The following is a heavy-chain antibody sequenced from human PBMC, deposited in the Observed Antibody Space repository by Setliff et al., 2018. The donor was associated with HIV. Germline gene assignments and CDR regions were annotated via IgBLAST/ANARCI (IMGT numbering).Heavy chain of an antibody. CDR3: ARVMVRGVEYYVDV. CDR2: LNPNSHNT. D-gene: IGHD3-10*01. J-gene: IGHJ6*04. CDR1: EYSFTSYD. V-gene: IGHV1-8*01. Sequence: GASVKVSCKPSEYSFTSYDINWVRQATGQGLEWMGWLNPNSHNTGYAQKFQGRVAMTWDTSISTAYMVLSNLKSEDTALYYCARVMVRGVEYYVDVWGKGTTVTVSS.